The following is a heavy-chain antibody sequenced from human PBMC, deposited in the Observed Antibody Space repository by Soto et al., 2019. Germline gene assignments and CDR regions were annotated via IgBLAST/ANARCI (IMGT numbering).Heavy chain of an antibody. J-gene: IGHJ3*02. Sequence: QVQLVQSGAEVKKPGSSVKVSCKSAGGTFISYAILWVRQAPGQGLEWIGGIIPIFGTANYAHKCQGRVRITADEAKSTDYRELSSLRSEDTAVYYCARGHGGDCYSCAFDIWGKGTTVTVS. D-gene: IGHD2-21*02. CDR3: ARGHGGDCYSCAFDI. CDR2: IIPIFGTA. V-gene: IGHV1-69*01. CDR1: GGTFISYA.